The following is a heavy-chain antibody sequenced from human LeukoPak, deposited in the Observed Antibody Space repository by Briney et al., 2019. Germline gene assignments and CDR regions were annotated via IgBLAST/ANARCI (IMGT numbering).Heavy chain of an antibody. Sequence: GGSLRLACAASGFTLRSYWMSWVRQAPGKGLEWVANINQDGSETYYVDSVKGRFTISRDNAKNSVSLQMNSLRAEDTAVYYCARGPRPGYSSSWYSKFDYWGQGTLVTVSS. CDR2: INQDGSET. CDR1: GFTLRSYW. CDR3: ARGPRPGYSSSWYSKFDY. V-gene: IGHV3-7*01. J-gene: IGHJ4*02. D-gene: IGHD6-13*01.